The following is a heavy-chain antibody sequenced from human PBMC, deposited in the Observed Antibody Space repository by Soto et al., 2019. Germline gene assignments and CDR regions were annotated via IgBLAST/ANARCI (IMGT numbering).Heavy chain of an antibody. CDR1: GFTFSSYG. D-gene: IGHD3-9*01. J-gene: IGHJ4*02. CDR3: ARDLDSDAKLCDY. V-gene: IGHV3-33*01. Sequence: GGSLRLSCAASGFTFSSYGMHWVRQAPGKGLEWVAVIWYDGSNKYYADSVKGRFTISRDNAKNSLYLQMNSLRAEDTAVYYCARDLDSDAKLCDYWGQGTLVTVSS. CDR2: IWYDGSNK.